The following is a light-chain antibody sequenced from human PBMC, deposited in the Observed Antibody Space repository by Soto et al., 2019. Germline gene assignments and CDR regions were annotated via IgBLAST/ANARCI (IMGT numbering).Light chain of an antibody. CDR2: GAS. V-gene: IGKV1-33*01. CDR1: QDIRKY. J-gene: IGKJ3*01. CDR3: QHYVKLPPFT. Sequence: PMTPSPSSLSASVGDTVTITCQSIQDIRKYLNWYHQKPVRAPTLSNYGASNLETGGPSRFSGSGYGTDCTFTISSLQPEDIATYYFQHYVKLPPFTFGPGTKGAIK.